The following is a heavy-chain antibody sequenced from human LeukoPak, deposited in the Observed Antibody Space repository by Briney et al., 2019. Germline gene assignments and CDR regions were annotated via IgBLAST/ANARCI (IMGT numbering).Heavy chain of an antibody. CDR1: GFTFSSHW. J-gene: IGHJ4*02. V-gene: IGHV3-74*01. D-gene: IGHD5-24*01. Sequence: GGSLRLSCAASGFTFSSHWMHWVRQGPGKGLVWVSRINSDGRSTSYAESVTGRFTISRDNGKNTLYMQMNSLRAEDTGIYYCARDRWGDRDGFFDRWGQGTLVTVSS. CDR3: ARDRWGDRDGFFDR. CDR2: INSDGRST.